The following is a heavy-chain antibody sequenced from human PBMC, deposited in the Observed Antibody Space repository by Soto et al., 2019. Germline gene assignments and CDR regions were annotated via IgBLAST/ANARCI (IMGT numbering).Heavy chain of an antibody. D-gene: IGHD3-10*01. CDR1: GHSISSGYY. CDR2: FYHSGST. Sequence: PSETLSLTCAVSGHSISSGYYWGWIRQPPGKGLEWIGSFYHSGSTYYNPSLKSRVTISVDTSKNQYSLKLSSVTAADTAVYYCARGEYYGSGNYFDYWGQGTLVNVSS. V-gene: IGHV4-38-2*01. J-gene: IGHJ4*01. CDR3: ARGEYYGSGNYFDY.